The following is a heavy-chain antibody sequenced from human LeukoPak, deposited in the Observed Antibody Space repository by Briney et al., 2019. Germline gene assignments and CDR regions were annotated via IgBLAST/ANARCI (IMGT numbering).Heavy chain of an antibody. CDR2: ISHDGIND. D-gene: IGHD5-12*01. CDR1: GFTLSSYA. Sequence: GGSLRLSCAASGFTLSSYAMHWVRQAPGKGLEWLALISHDGINDFYADSVKGRFTISRDNSKNTLFLQMDSLRPEDTAVYYCANGEVGSGYEIDYWGQGTLVTVSS. CDR3: ANGEVGSGYEIDY. J-gene: IGHJ4*02. V-gene: IGHV3-30*18.